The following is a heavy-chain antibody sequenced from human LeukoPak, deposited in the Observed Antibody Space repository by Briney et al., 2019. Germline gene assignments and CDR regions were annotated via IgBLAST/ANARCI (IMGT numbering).Heavy chain of an antibody. CDR1: GGSISSYY. J-gene: IGHJ2*01. D-gene: IGHD3-22*01. CDR3: AREDGDSSGYKDWYFDL. V-gene: IGHV4-59*01. Sequence: PSETLSLTCTVSGGSISSYYWSWIRQPPGKGLEWIGYIYYSGSTNYNPSLKSRVTISVDTSKNQFSLKLSSVTAADTAVYYCAREDGDSSGYKDWYFDLWGRGTLVTVSS. CDR2: IYYSGST.